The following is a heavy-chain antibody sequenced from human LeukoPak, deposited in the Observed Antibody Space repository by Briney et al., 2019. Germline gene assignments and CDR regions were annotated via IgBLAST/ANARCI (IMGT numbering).Heavy chain of an antibody. CDR2: LYTSGST. CDR3: ARDRGHYDTSGYLFDF. CDR1: GGSISSYY. J-gene: IGHJ4*02. V-gene: IGHV4-4*07. Sequence: SETLSLTCTVSGGSISSYYWSWIRQPAGKGLEWIGRLYTSGSTNYTPSLKSRVTMSIDTSKNQFSLRLSSVTAADTAVYYCARDRGHYDTSGYLFDFWGQGTLVTVSS. D-gene: IGHD3-22*01.